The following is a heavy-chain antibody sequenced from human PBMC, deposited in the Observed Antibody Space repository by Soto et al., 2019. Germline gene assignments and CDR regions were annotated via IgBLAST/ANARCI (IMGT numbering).Heavy chain of an antibody. CDR3: SIYCISYGFYFSFPPV. Sequence: ELQLVESGGGSVKPGGSLRLYCTASGFNFRGAWMTWVRQAPGKGLEWVGLIRSNLDGGTTDYAAPVKGRFTISRDNLKNTVSVEMNGLRSDNTAVYYCSIYCISYGFYFSFPPVWGQGTLVTVSS. CDR2: IRSNLDGGTT. D-gene: IGHD2-15*01. CDR1: GFNFRGAW. V-gene: IGHV3-15*01. J-gene: IGHJ4*02.